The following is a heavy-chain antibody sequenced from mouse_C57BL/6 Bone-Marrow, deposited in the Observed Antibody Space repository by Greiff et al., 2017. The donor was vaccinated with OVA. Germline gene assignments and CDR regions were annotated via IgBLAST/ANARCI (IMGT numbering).Heavy chain of an antibody. Sequence: VQVVESDAELVKPGASVKISCKVSGYTFTDHTIHWMKQRPEQGLEWIGYIYPRDGSTKYNEKFKGKATLTADKSSSTAYMQLNSLTSEDSAVYFCARGGHYYGSSLFAYWGQGTLVTVSA. V-gene: IGHV1-78*01. J-gene: IGHJ3*01. D-gene: IGHD1-1*01. CDR3: ARGGHYYGSSLFAY. CDR2: IYPRDGST. CDR1: GYTFTDHT.